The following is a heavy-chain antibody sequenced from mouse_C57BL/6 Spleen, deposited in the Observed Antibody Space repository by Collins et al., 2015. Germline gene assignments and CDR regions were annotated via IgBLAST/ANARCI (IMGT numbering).Heavy chain of an antibody. D-gene: IGHD2-4*01. J-gene: IGHJ3*01. CDR3: ARETMITTFAY. CDR1: GYSITSGYY. V-gene: IGHV3-6*02. CDR2: ISYDGSN. Sequence: DVQLQESGPGLVKPSQSLSLTCSVTGYSITSGYYWNWIRQFPGNKLEWMGYISYDGSNNYNPSLKNRISITRDTSKNQFFLKLNSVTTEDTATYYCARETMITTFAYWGQGTLVTVSA.